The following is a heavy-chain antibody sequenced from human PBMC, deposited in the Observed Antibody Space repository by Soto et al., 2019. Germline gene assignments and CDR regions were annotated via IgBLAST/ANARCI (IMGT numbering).Heavy chain of an antibody. D-gene: IGHD2-8*01. V-gene: IGHV4-39*01. CDR1: GGSIRNSNYY. J-gene: IGHJ5*02. CDR3: ARHPWTLSRVSRNWFDP. CDR2: ASHIGST. Sequence: QLQLQESGPGLVTPSETLSLTCTVSGGSIRNSNYYWGWIRQPPGKGLEWIGSASHIGSTHYSPSLRSRVPISVDTSKRQFPLRLTSVTAADAAVYYCARHPWTLSRVSRNWFDPWGQGTLVTVSS.